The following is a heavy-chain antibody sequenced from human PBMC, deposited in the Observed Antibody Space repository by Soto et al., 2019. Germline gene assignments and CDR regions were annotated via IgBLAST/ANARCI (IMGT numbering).Heavy chain of an antibody. CDR1: GGPIAPFY. Sequence: SETLSLTCTVSGGPIAPFYWTWIRQSPGKGLESIGYVYYNGSTNYNPALKGRVTISLDTSKSQFSLRLSSVTAADTAVYYCARTRGRGQWRDFYFDFRGPGSLVTVSS. J-gene: IGHJ4*02. D-gene: IGHD6-19*01. V-gene: IGHV4-59*12. CDR2: VYYNGST. CDR3: ARTRGRGQWRDFYFDF.